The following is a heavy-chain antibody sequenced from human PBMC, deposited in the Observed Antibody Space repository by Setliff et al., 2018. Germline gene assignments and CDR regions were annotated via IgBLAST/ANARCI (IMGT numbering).Heavy chain of an antibody. CDR3: ARDRISRYYDSGAHAFDI. D-gene: IGHD3-22*01. J-gene: IGHJ3*02. CDR2: IKGDGSEK. V-gene: IGHV3-7*03. Sequence: GESLKISCAASAFTFKNYLMSWVLQAPGKGLEWVANIKGDGSEKFYLDSVKGRFTISRDNAKNSLYLQMNSLRAEDTAVYYCARDRISRYYDSGAHAFDIWGQGTMVTVSS. CDR1: AFTFKNYL.